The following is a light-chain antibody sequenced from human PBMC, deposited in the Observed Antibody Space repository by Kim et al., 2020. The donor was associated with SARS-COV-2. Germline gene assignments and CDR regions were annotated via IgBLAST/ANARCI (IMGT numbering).Light chain of an antibody. CDR1: QNITTY. J-gene: IGKJ1*01. CDR2: ATS. V-gene: IGKV1-39*01. CDR3: QQSYSTPRT. Sequence: ASVGDRVTITCRASQNITTYLNVYQQKPGKAPKLLIYATSSLQSGVPSRFSGSGSGADFTLNISSLQPEDVATYYYQQSYSTPRTFGQGTKVEI.